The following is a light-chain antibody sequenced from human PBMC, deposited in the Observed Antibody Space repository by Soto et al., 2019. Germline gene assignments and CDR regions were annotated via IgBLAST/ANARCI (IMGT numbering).Light chain of an antibody. CDR1: SSDVGGYDY. CDR2: EVS. J-gene: IGLJ2*01. Sequence: SALTQPPSASGSPGQSVTISCTGTSSDVGGYDYVSWYQQHPGKAPKLMIYEVSKRPSGVPDRFSGSKSSNTASLTVSGLQAEDEADYYCSSHAGSINLVFGGGTKLTVL. CDR3: SSHAGSINLV. V-gene: IGLV2-8*01.